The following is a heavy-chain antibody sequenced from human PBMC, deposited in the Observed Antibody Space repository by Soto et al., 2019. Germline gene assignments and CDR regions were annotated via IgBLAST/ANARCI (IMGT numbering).Heavy chain of an antibody. Sequence: GGSLRLSCAASGFTFSSYSMNWVRQAPGKGLEWVSSISSSSSYIYYADSVKGRFTISRDNAKNSLYLQMNSLRAEDTAVYYCARTTPSGSYSFDYWGQGTLVTVSS. CDR2: ISSSSSYI. CDR1: GFTFSSYS. V-gene: IGHV3-21*01. CDR3: ARTTPSGSYSFDY. D-gene: IGHD1-26*01. J-gene: IGHJ4*02.